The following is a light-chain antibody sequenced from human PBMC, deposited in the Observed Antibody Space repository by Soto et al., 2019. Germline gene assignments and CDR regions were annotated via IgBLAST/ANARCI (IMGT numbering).Light chain of an antibody. CDR1: SSDVGGYNY. Sequence: QSALTQPASVSGSPGQSITISCTGTSSDVGGYNYVSWYQQHPGRAPELMIYDVSNRPSGVSTRFSGSKSGNTASLTISGLQAEDEAYHCCSSYRRSTLYDCGTGTKVTVL. J-gene: IGLJ1*01. CDR2: DVS. V-gene: IGLV2-14*01. CDR3: SSYRRSTLYD.